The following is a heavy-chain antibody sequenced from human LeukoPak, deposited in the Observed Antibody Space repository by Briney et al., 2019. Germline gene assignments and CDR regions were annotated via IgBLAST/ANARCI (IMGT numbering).Heavy chain of an antibody. CDR3: ARDVDTATDQINDY. J-gene: IGHJ4*02. CDR2: VSTYNGNT. Sequence: ASVKASCKASGYTFTSHGISWVRQAPGQGLEWMGWVSTYNGNTNYVPKYQGRVTITTDTSTSTAYMELRSLRSDDTAVYYCARDVDTATDQINDYWGQGTLVTVSS. V-gene: IGHV1-18*04. D-gene: IGHD5-18*01. CDR1: GYTFTSHG.